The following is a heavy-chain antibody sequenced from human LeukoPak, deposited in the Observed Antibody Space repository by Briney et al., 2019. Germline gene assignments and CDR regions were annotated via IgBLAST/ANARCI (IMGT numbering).Heavy chain of an antibody. V-gene: IGHV4-34*01. CDR3: ARDLRFLEWLPTYYYYGMDV. D-gene: IGHD3-3*01. J-gene: IGHJ6*02. CDR2: INHSGST. CDR1: GGSFSGYY. Sequence: PSETLSLTCAVYGGSFSGYYWSWIRQPPGKGLEWIGEINHSGSTNYNLSLKSRVTISVDTSKNQFSLKLSSVTAADTAVYYCARDLRFLEWLPTYYYYGMDVWGQGTTVTVSS.